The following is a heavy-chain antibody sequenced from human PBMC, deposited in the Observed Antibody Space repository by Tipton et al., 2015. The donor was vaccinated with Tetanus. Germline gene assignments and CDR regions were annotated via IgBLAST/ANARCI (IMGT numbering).Heavy chain of an antibody. CDR2: FASPSNSAAT. CDR3: SGGGAHVDY. D-gene: IGHD2-21*01. Sequence: SLRLSCAASGSTLSAYSVDWVRQAIGKGLEWVGRFASPSNSAATTYAASVRGRFTFSRDDAKNTAYLEMNSLTVEDTAVYYCSGGGAHVDYWGQGVLVTVSS. V-gene: IGHV3-73*01. J-gene: IGHJ4*02. CDR1: GSTLSAYS.